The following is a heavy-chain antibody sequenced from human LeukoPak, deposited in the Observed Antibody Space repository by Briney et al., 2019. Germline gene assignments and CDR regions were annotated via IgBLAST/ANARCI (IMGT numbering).Heavy chain of an antibody. Sequence: SVKVSCKASGGTFSSYAISWVRQAPGQGLEWMGGIIPIFGTANYAQKFQGRVTITADESTSTAYMELSSLRSEDTAVYYCALRGLTYYYGMDVWGQGTTVTVSS. CDR1: GGTFSSYA. V-gene: IGHV1-69*13. J-gene: IGHJ6*02. D-gene: IGHD2-8*01. CDR2: IIPIFGTA. CDR3: ALRGLTYYYGMDV.